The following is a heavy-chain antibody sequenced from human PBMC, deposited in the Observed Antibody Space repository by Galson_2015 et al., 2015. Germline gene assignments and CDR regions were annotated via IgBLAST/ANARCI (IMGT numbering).Heavy chain of an antibody. Sequence: SLRLSCAASGFTFSSYAMHWVRQAPGKGLEWVAVISYDGSNKYYADSVKGRFTISRDNSKNTLYLQMNSLRAEDTAVYHCARDPYYDLWSGHHMSGSFDYWGQGTLVTVSS. CDR1: GFTFSSYA. J-gene: IGHJ4*02. V-gene: IGHV3-30-3*01. D-gene: IGHD3-3*01. CDR3: ARDPYYDLWSGHHMSGSFDY. CDR2: ISYDGSNK.